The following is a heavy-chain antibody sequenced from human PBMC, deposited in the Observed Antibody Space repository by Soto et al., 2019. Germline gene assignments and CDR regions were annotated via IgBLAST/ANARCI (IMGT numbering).Heavy chain of an antibody. V-gene: IGHV3-33*01. CDR3: ARKTTPLPYYYYMNF. J-gene: IGHJ6*03. Sequence: QVQLVESGGGVVQPGRSLRLSCAASGFTFSSYGMHWVRQAPGKGLEWVAVIWYDGSNKYYADSVKGRFTISRDNSKNPLYLQINSLRAKDTAFYYCARKTTPLPYYYYMNFWAKGTTFTSSS. CDR1: GFTFSSYG. CDR2: IWYDGSNK. D-gene: IGHD1-7*01.